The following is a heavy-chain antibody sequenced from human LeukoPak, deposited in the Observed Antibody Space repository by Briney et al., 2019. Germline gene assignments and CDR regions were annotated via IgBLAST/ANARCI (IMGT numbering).Heavy chain of an antibody. CDR3: ARHGAPGSFDY. J-gene: IGHJ4*02. Sequence: SETLSLTCAVSGYSISSGYYWGWFRQPPGKGLEWIGCMYHSGSTYYNPSLKSRVTISVDTSKNQFSLKLSSVTAADTAVYYCARHGAPGSFDYWGQGTLVTVSS. D-gene: IGHD3-10*01. CDR2: MYHSGST. V-gene: IGHV4-38-2*01. CDR1: GYSISSGYY.